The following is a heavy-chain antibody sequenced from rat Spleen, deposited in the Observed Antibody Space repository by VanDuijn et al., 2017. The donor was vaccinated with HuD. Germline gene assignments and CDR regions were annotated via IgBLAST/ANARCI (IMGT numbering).Heavy chain of an antibody. CDR1: GFTFSNYG. V-gene: IGHV5S13*01. J-gene: IGHJ1*01. Sequence: EVQLVESGGGLVQPGRSLKLSCAASGFTFSNYGMAWVRQTPTKGLEWVASISTGGGNTYYRDSVKGRFTIPRDNAKSTLYLQMDSLRSEDTATYYCARQSSSIPYYWYFDFWGPGTMVTVSS. CDR2: ISTGGGNT. D-gene: IGHD1-2*01. CDR3: ARQSSSIPYYWYFDF.